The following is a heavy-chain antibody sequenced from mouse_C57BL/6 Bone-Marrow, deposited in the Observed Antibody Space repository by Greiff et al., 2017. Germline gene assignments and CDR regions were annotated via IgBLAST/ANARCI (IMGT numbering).Heavy chain of an antibody. CDR3: ARDSSGSYAMDY. D-gene: IGHD3-2*02. J-gene: IGHJ4*01. V-gene: IGHV1-50*01. Sequence: QVQLQQPGAELVKPGASVTLSCKASGYTFTSYWMQWVKQRPGQGLEWIGEIDPSDSYTNYNQKFKGKATLTVDTSSSTAYMQLSSLTSEDSAVYYCARDSSGSYAMDYWGQGTSVTVSS. CDR1: GYTFTSYW. CDR2: IDPSDSYT.